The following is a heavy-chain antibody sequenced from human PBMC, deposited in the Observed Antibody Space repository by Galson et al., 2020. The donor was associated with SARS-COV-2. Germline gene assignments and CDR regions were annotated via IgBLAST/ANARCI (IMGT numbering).Heavy chain of an antibody. CDR2: IDWDDDK. Sequence: SGPTLVKPTQTLTLTCTFSGFSLSTSGMCVSWIRQPPGKALEWLARIDWDDDKYYSTSLKTRLTISKDTSKNQVVLTMTNMDPVDTATYYCARSGYSSSWLSFDPWGQGTLVTVSS. CDR3: ARSGYSSSWLSFDP. V-gene: IGHV2-70*11. D-gene: IGHD6-13*01. CDR1: GFSLSTSGMC. J-gene: IGHJ5*02.